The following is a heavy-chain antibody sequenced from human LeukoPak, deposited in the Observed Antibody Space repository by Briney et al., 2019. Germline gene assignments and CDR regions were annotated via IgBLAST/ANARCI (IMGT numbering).Heavy chain of an antibody. CDR1: GGSISSYY. CDR3: ARDPRGIVGANHNWFDP. Sequence: SEPLSLTCTVSGGSISSYYGSGIRQPAGRAREWIGRIYASGCTNYNPSLKRRVTISVDTSKNQFSLKLISVTAADTAVYYCARDPRGIVGANHNWFDPWGQGTLVTVSS. D-gene: IGHD1-26*01. CDR2: IYASGCT. V-gene: IGHV4-4*07. J-gene: IGHJ5*02.